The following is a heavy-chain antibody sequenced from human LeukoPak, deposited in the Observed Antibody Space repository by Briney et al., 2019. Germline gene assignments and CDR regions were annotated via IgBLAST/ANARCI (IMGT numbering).Heavy chain of an antibody. CDR2: IYHSGST. J-gene: IGHJ3*02. CDR1: GGSISSSNW. Sequence: ASGTLSLTCAVSGGSISSSNWWSWVRQPPGKGLEWIGEIYHSGSTNYNPSLKSRVTISVDKSKNQFSLKLSSVTAADTAVYYCARDPRTYYYDSSVLLMDAFDIWGQGTMVTVSS. V-gene: IGHV4-4*02. D-gene: IGHD3-22*01. CDR3: ARDPRTYYYDSSVLLMDAFDI.